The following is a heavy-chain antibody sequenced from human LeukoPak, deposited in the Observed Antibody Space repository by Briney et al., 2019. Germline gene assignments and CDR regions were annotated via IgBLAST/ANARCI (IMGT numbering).Heavy chain of an antibody. Sequence: PGGSLRLSCAASGFTFSSYAMSWVRQAPGKGLEWVSAISGSGGSTYYADSVKGRFTISRDNSKNTLYLQMNSLRAEDTAVYYCAEGGSTYYYGSGSSRYYFDYWGQGTLVTVSS. D-gene: IGHD3-10*01. V-gene: IGHV3-23*01. CDR1: GFTFSSYA. CDR2: ISGSGGST. J-gene: IGHJ4*02. CDR3: AEGGSTYYYGSGSSRYYFDY.